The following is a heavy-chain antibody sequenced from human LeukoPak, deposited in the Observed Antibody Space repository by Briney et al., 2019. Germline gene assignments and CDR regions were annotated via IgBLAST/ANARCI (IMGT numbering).Heavy chain of an antibody. D-gene: IGHD3-22*01. Sequence: PGGPLRLSCAASGFTFSSYGMHWVRQAPGKGLEWVAVISYDGSNKYYADSVKGRFTISRDNSKNTLYLQMNSLRAEDTAVYYCAKDPNYYDSSGNYYFDYWGQGTLVTVSS. CDR1: GFTFSSYG. CDR2: ISYDGSNK. J-gene: IGHJ4*02. CDR3: AKDPNYYDSSGNYYFDY. V-gene: IGHV3-30*18.